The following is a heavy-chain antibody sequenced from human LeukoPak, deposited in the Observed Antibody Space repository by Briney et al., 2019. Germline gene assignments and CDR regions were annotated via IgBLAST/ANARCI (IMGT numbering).Heavy chain of an antibody. Sequence: ASVKVSCKASGYTFTSYYMHWVRQAPGQGPEWMGIINPGGGSTSYAQKFQGRVTMTRDMSTSTVYMELSSLRSEDTAVYYCALVGATSPQYFQHWGQGTLVTVSS. J-gene: IGHJ1*01. D-gene: IGHD1-26*01. CDR3: ALVGATSPQYFQH. CDR1: GYTFTSYY. CDR2: INPGGGST. V-gene: IGHV1-46*01.